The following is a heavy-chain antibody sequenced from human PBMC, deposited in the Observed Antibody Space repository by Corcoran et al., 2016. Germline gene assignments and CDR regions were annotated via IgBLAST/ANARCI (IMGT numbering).Heavy chain of an antibody. Sequence: EVQLVESGGGLVQPGGSLRLSCAAYGFTFSSYDMHWGRQATGKGLEWVSAIGTAGDTYYPGSVKGRFNNSREKAKNSLYLQMNSLRAGDTAVYYCAREEQLYGMDVWGQGTTVTVSS. CDR3: AREEQLYGMDV. J-gene: IGHJ6*02. CDR2: IGTAGDT. V-gene: IGHV3-13*01. D-gene: IGHD6-13*01. CDR1: GFTFSSYD.